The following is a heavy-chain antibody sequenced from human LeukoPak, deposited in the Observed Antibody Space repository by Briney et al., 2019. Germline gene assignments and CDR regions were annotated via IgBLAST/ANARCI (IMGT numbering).Heavy chain of an antibody. CDR1: GGSFSGYY. V-gene: IGHV4-34*01. CDR3: ARFQQYYDFWSGYYTPAPHFDY. D-gene: IGHD3-3*01. CDR2: INHSGST. Sequence: PSETLSLTCAVYGGSFSGYYWSWIRQPPGKGLEWIGEINHSGSTNYNPSLKSRVTISVDTSKNQFSLTLSSVTAADTAVYYCARFQQYYDFWSGYYTPAPHFDYWGQGTLVTVSS. J-gene: IGHJ4*02.